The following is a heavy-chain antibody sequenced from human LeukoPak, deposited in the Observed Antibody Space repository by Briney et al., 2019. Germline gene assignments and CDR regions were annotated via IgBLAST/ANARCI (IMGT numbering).Heavy chain of an antibody. D-gene: IGHD4-17*01. J-gene: IGHJ4*02. V-gene: IGHV5-10-1*01. CDR2: VDPSDSYT. CDR1: GYSFTTYL. Sequence: GESLRICCKGSGYSFTTYLISCVRQMPGKGLEWMGRVDPSDSYTNYSPSFRGHVTISADKSVSTAYLQWSSLKASDTAMYYCARHDGDYGITYLDYWGQGTLVTVSS. CDR3: ARHDGDYGITYLDY.